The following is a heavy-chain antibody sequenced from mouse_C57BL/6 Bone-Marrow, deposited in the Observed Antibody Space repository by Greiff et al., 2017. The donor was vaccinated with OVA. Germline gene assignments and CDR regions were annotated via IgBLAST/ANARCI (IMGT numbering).Heavy chain of an antibody. V-gene: IGHV1-63*01. CDR3: ARSYYYGSSYGFTY. CDR2: IYPGGGYT. Sequence: VQLQESGAELVRPGTSVKMSCKASGYTFTNYWIGWAKQRPGHGLEWIGDIYPGGGYTNYNEKFKGKATLTADKSSSTAYMQFSSLTSEDSAIYYCARSYYYGSSYGFTYWGQGTLVTVSA. D-gene: IGHD1-1*01. J-gene: IGHJ3*01. CDR1: GYTFTNYW.